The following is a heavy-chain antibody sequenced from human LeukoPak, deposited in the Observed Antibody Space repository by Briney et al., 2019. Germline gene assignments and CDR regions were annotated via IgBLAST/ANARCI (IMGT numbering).Heavy chain of an antibody. CDR1: GFTFSSYA. D-gene: IGHD3-10*01. CDR3: AKDYYGSGSYSNGPNWFDP. CDR2: ISGSGGST. V-gene: IGHV3-23*01. Sequence: GGSLRLSCAASGFTFSSYAMSWVRQAPGKGLEWVSAISGSGGSTYYADSVKGRFTISRDNSKNTLYLQMNSLRAEDTAVYYCAKDYYGSGSYSNGPNWFDPWGQGTLVTVSS. J-gene: IGHJ5*02.